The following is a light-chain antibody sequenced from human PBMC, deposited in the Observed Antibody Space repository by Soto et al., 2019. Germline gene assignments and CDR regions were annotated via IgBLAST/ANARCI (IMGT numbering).Light chain of an antibody. J-gene: IGKJ1*01. CDR3: QHRSSWPRS. V-gene: IGKV3-11*01. CDR2: DAA. Sequence: PGDRATLSYRASQSVGTSLAWYKQQPGQVPRLLIHDAAYRASGIPERFSGSGSGTAFSLSISSLEPDDFAVYYCQHRSSWPRSFGRGTKVEV. CDR1: QSVGTS.